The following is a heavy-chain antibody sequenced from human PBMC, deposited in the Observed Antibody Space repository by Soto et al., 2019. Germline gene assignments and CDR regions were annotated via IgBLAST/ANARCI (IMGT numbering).Heavy chain of an antibody. D-gene: IGHD5-18*01. J-gene: IGHJ4*02. V-gene: IGHV3-48*02. CDR1: GVTFSSYS. CDR2: ISSSSSTI. Sequence: GGSLRLSCAASGVTFSSYSMNWVRQAPGRGLERVSYISSSSSTIYYADSVKGRFTISRDNAKNSLYLQMNSLRDEDTAVYYCARDSGSSYGPFDYWGQGTLVTVSS. CDR3: ARDSGSSYGPFDY.